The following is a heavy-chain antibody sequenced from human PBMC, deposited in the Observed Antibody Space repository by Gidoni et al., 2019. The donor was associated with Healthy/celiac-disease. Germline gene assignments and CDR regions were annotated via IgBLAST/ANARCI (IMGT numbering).Heavy chain of an antibody. Sequence: QVQLQQWGAGLLKPSETLSLTCAVYGGSFSGYYWSWIRQPPGKGLEWIGEINHSGSTNYNPSLNSRVTISVDTSKNQFSLKLSSVTAADTAVYYCARGRGYSYGWRLEEGVNWFDPWGQGTLVTVSS. CDR3: ARGRGYSYGWRLEEGVNWFDP. D-gene: IGHD5-18*01. CDR2: INHSGST. CDR1: GGSFSGYY. V-gene: IGHV4-34*01. J-gene: IGHJ5*02.